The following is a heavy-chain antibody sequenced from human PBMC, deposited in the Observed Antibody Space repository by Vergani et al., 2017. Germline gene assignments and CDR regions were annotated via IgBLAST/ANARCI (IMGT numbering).Heavy chain of an antibody. CDR1: TLNFDDYA. CDR2: ISWDNSGI. D-gene: IGHD2-8*01. V-gene: IGHV3-9*01. CDR3: VKGTQKSLMGSDRNLAFDV. Sequence: QLLESGGGLVQPGGSLRLSCAASTLNFDDYAMHWVRQFPGKGLEWVSGISWDNSGIVYADSVKGRFTISRDNGKNSLYLQMNSLGIDDTALYYCVKGTQKSLMGSDRNLAFDVWGPGTMVTVSS. J-gene: IGHJ3*01.